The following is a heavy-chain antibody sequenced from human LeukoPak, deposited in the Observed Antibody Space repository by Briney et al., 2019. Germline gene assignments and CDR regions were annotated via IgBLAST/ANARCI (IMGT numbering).Heavy chain of an antibody. J-gene: IGHJ4*02. CDR3: ARCLYYDSSGFIGY. V-gene: IGHV3-21*01. CDR2: ISRSRSYI. D-gene: IGHD3-22*01. Sequence: LRLSCAASGYTFRRYRMKWGSEAQGRGWGGVSSISRSRSYIYYAESEKGGFTISRDNEKNSLYVKKNRERGGDTAVYYCARCLYYDSSGFIGYWGQGTLATVS. CDR1: GYTFRRYR.